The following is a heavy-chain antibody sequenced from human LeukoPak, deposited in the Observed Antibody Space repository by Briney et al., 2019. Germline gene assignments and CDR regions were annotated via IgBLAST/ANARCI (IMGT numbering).Heavy chain of an antibody. CDR1: GGPFSDYW. CDR3: ARAPYYGSNSRGAFDI. J-gene: IGHJ3*02. CDR2: VNHSGST. V-gene: IGHV4-34*01. D-gene: IGHD4-23*01. Sequence: SETLSLTCAVYGGPFSDYWWTWIRQSPGKGLEWIGEVNHSGSTNYNPSLKSRVTISVDTSKNQLSLKLSSVTAADTAVYHCARAPYYGSNSRGAFDIWGQGTMVTVSS.